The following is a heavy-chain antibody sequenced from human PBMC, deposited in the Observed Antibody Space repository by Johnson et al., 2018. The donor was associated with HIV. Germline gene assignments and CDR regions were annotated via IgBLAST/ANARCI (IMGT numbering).Heavy chain of an antibody. Sequence: VQLVESGGGVVQPGRSLRLSCAASGFTFSSYGMHWVRQAPGKGLEWVAVISYDGSNKYYADSVKGRFTISRDNAKNSLYLQMNSLRAEDTAFYYCVKDLSPNPRGGAFEIWGQGTMVTVSS. V-gene: IGHV3-30*18. CDR2: ISYDGSNK. D-gene: IGHD4-23*01. CDR1: GFTFSSYG. CDR3: VKDLSPNPRGGAFEI. J-gene: IGHJ3*02.